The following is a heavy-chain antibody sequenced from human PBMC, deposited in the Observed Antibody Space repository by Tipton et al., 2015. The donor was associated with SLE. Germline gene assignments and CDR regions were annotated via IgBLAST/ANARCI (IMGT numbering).Heavy chain of an antibody. CDR2: IYYSGST. CDR1: GGSISSSSYY. J-gene: IGHJ4*02. CDR3: ARQTDQLSVGY. V-gene: IGHV4-39*07. D-gene: IGHD1-1*01. Sequence: TLSLTCTVSGGSISSSSYYSGWIRQTLGKGLEWIGSIYYSGSTYYNPSLTSRGTISVDPSKNQFSLKLSSVTAADSAVYYCARQTDQLSVGYWGQGTLVTVSS.